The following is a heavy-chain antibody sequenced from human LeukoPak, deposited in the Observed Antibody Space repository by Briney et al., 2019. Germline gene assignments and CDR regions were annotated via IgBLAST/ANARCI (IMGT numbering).Heavy chain of an antibody. J-gene: IGHJ6*02. CDR3: ARDTLPTPGLLTMIVVDSYYYYGMDV. D-gene: IGHD3-22*01. Sequence: PGGSLRLSCAASGFTFSSYSMNWVRQAPGKGLEWVSYISSSSSTIYYADSVKGRFTISRDNAKNSLYLQMNSLRAEDTAVYYCARDTLPTPGLLTMIVVDSYYYYGMDVWGQGTTVIVSS. CDR1: GFTFSSYS. V-gene: IGHV3-48*01. CDR2: ISSSSSTI.